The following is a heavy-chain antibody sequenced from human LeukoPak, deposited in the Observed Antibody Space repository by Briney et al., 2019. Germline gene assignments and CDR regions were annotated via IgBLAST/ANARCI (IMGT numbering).Heavy chain of an antibody. CDR3: ARGEDGYNSYNWFDP. J-gene: IGHJ5*02. CDR2: IIPIFGTA. D-gene: IGHD5-24*01. CDR1: GGTFSSYA. V-gene: IGHV1-69*13. Sequence: SVKVSCKASGGTFSSYAISWVRQAPGQGLEWMGGIIPIFGTANYAQKFQGRVTITADESTSTAYMELSSLRSEDTAVYYCARGEDGYNSYNWFDPWGQGTLVTVSS.